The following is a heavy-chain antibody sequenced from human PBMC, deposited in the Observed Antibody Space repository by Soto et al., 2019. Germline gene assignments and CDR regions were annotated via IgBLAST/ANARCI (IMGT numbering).Heavy chain of an antibody. J-gene: IGHJ6*02. D-gene: IGHD6-13*01. V-gene: IGHV2-70*11. CDR1: GFSLSTNGMC. CDR3: VRNSLRENYYTMDV. CDR2: IDWDDDK. Sequence: SGPTLVNPTQTLTLTCTFSGFSLSTNGMCVSWIRQPPGKALEWLARIDWDDDKSYSTSLKTRLTVSKDTSKNQVVLTMTNMDPVDTATYYCVRNSLRENYYTMDVWGHGTTVTVS.